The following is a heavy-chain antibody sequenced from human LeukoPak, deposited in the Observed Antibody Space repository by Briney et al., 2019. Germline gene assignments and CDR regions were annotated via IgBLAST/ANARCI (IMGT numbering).Heavy chain of an antibody. V-gene: IGHV3-74*01. CDR2: MNNGGSGT. D-gene: IGHD3-16*02. CDR3: ARDQGYRIDY. J-gene: IGHJ4*02. Sequence: TGGSLRLSCAASGFAFSTYWMHWVRQAPGKGLEWVSLMNNGGSGTGYADSVKGRFTISRDNAKNTLYLEMNSLRAEDTAVYYCARDQGYRIDYRGQGTLVTVSS. CDR1: GFAFSTYW.